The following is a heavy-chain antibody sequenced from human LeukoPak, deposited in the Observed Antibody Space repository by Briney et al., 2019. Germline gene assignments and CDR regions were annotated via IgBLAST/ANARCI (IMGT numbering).Heavy chain of an antibody. V-gene: IGHV4-39*07. CDR3: ARDRLYSSSWYDGSDY. CDR2: IYYSGST. D-gene: IGHD6-13*01. Sequence: SETLSLTCTVSGGSISSSSYYWGWIRQPPGKGLEWIGSIYYSGSTYYNPSLKSRVTISVDTSKNQFSLKLSSVTAADTAVYYCARDRLYSSSWYDGSDYWGQGTLVTVSS. J-gene: IGHJ4*02. CDR1: GGSISSSSYY.